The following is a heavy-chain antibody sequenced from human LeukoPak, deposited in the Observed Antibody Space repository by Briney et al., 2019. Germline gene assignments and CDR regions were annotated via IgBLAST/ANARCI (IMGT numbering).Heavy chain of an antibody. CDR2: TYHSGST. CDR3: AGVTVNAGGFDS. J-gene: IGHJ5*01. Sequence: PSETLSLTCTVSGGSISSGGYSWSWIRQPPGKGLEWIGYTYHSGSTYYNPSLRSRVTTSVDKSKNQFSLNLRSVTAADTAVYFCAGVTVNAGGFDSWGQGTLVTVSS. V-gene: IGHV4-30-2*01. CDR1: GGSISSGGYS. D-gene: IGHD4-17*01.